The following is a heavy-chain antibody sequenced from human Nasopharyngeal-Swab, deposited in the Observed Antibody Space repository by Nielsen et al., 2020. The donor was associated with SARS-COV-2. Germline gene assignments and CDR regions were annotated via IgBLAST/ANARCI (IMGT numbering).Heavy chain of an antibody. CDR2: IRSKANSYAT. D-gene: IGHD3-22*01. CDR3: TRLGRSNAGYYYMDV. J-gene: IGHJ6*03. Sequence: GESLKISCAASGFTFSGPVMHWVRQASGKGLEWVGRIRSKANSYATAYAASVKGRFTISRDDSKNTAFLQMKSLKTEDTAVYYCTRLGRSNAGYYYMDVWGKGTTVTVSS. V-gene: IGHV3-73*01. CDR1: GFTFSGPV.